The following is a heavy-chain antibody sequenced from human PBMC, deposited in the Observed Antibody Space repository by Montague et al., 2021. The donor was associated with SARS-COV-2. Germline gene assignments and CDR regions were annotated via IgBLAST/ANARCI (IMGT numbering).Heavy chain of an antibody. CDR3: ARGMGGSYLYYFNY. V-gene: IGHV4-61*01. Sequence: SETQSLTCSVSGGSVSSGSYYWSWIRQPPGKGLECIGYIYYSGSTNYNPSLKSRVTILVDMSKNQFSLKLRSVTAADTAVYYCARGMGGSYLYYFNYWGQGALVTVSS. CDR1: GGSVSSGSYY. D-gene: IGHD1-26*01. CDR2: IYYSGST. J-gene: IGHJ4*02.